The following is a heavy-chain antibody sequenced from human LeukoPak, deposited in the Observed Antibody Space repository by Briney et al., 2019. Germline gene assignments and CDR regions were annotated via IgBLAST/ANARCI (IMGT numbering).Heavy chain of an antibody. J-gene: IGHJ4*02. V-gene: IGHV1-69*02. CDR1: GGTFSSYT. CDR3: ARSTFGELFEGFDY. Sequence: ASVTVSFKASGGTFSSYTIGWVRQAPGQGLEWMGRIIPILGIANYAQKFQGRVTITADKSTSTAYMELSSLRSEDTAVYYCARSTFGELFEGFDYWGQGTLVTVSS. D-gene: IGHD3-10*01. CDR2: IIPILGIA.